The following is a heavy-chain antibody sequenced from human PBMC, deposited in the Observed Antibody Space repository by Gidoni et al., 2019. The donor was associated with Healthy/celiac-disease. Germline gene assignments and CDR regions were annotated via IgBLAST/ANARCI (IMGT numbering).Heavy chain of an antibody. Sequence: EVQLVESGGGLVQPGGSMRLYCAASGFPFRSYEMNWVRQAPGKGLEWVSYISSSGSTIYYADSVKGRFTISRDNAKNSLYLQMNSLRAEDTAVYYCARVLGVEADYWGQGTLVTVSS. J-gene: IGHJ4*02. CDR3: ARVLGVEADY. CDR2: ISSSGSTI. D-gene: IGHD3-3*01. CDR1: GFPFRSYE. V-gene: IGHV3-48*03.